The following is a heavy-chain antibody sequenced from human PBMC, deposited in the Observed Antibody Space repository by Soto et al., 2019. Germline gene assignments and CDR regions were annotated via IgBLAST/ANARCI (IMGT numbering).Heavy chain of an antibody. V-gene: IGHV1-18*01. CDR3: TVGVRFYGPDSLDM. CDR2: ISVHNGDT. D-gene: IGHD3-3*01. J-gene: IGHJ3*02. Sequence: ASVKVCCKASGYTFSSYGISWVRQAPGQGLEWMGWISVHNGDTNYAQKFQGRVTMTTDNSTSTAFMELRSLRSDDTALYYCTVGVRFYGPDSLDMWGQGTMVTVSS. CDR1: GYTFSSYG.